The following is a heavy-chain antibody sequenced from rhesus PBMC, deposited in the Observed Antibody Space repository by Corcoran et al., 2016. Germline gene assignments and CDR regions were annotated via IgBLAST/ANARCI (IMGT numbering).Heavy chain of an antibody. V-gene: IGHV4-80*01. CDR1: AGSFSSYW. D-gene: IGHD3-28*01. J-gene: IGHJ2*01. CDR2: ISGNSGST. CDR3: ARSIYDGGYRYFDL. Sequence: QVQLQESGPGLVKPSETLSLTCAVSAGSFSSYWWSWIRQPPGKGLEWIGEISGNSGSTNDNPSLRSRVTISKDASKNQFSLKLSSVTAPDTAVYYCARSIYDGGYRYFDLWGPGTPITISS.